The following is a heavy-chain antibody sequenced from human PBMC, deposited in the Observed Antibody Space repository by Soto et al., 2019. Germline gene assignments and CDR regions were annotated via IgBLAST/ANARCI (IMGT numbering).Heavy chain of an antibody. V-gene: IGHV3-30*18. D-gene: IGHD2-15*01. CDR3: AKDGAPRYCGRSSCHPAGAY. J-gene: IGHJ4*02. CDR2: ISYDGSHK. Sequence: QVQLVESGGGVVQPGRSLRLSCAGSGFTFSNYGLHWVRQAPGKGLEWVAVISYDGSHKYYADSVNGRFTISRDNFNNLLYLQTDRLGAEATAVYYCAKDGAPRYCGRSSCHPAGAYWGQGALRTVSS. CDR1: GFTFSNYG.